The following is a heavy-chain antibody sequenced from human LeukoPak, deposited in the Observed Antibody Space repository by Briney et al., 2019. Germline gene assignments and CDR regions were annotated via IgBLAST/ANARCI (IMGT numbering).Heavy chain of an antibody. CDR1: GFTFSSYD. D-gene: IGHD3-22*01. J-gene: IGHJ4*02. CDR2: IGTAGDT. V-gene: IGHV3-13*01. Sequence: GGFLRLSSAASGFTFSSYDMHWVRQATGKGLEWVSAIGTAGDTYYPGSVKGRFTISRDNAKNSLYLQMNSLRAEDTAVYYCARMTSSGYCYWGQGTLVTVSS. CDR3: ARMTSSGYCY.